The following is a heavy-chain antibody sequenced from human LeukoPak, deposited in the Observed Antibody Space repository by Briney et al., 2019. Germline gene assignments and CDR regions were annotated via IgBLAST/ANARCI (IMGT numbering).Heavy chain of an antibody. CDR2: ISGSGSST. CDR1: GFTFSSYA. CDR3: AKDPPVQWLVPNNWFDP. D-gene: IGHD6-19*01. V-gene: IGHV3-23*01. J-gene: IGHJ5*02. Sequence: RGSLRLSCAASGFTFSSYAMSWVRQAPGKGLEWVSAISGSGSSTYYADSVKGRFTISRDNSKNTLYLQMNSLRAEDTAVYYCAKDPPVQWLVPNNWFDPWGQGTLVTVSS.